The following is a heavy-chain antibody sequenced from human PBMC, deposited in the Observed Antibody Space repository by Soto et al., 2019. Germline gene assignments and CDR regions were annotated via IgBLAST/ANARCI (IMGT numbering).Heavy chain of an antibody. D-gene: IGHD2-2*02. CDR1: GFTFSSYA. J-gene: IGHJ6*02. CDR3: ARALSVVVPAAKPQYYYGMDV. V-gene: IGHV3-30-3*01. CDR2: ISYDGSNK. Sequence: GGSLRLSCEGSGFTFSSYAMHWVRQAPGKGLEWVAVISYDGSNKNYADSVKGRFTISRDNSKNTPYLQMNSLRAEDTAVYYCARALSVVVPAAKPQYYYGMDVWGQGTTVTVSS.